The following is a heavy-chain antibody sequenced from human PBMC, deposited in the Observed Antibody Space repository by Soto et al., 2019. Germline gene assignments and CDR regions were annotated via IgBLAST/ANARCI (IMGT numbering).Heavy chain of an antibody. CDR3: AKDRGKIYFDY. V-gene: IGHV3-30*18. Sequence: GGSMRLSWAASGFSFSNSDMHWVRQAPDKGLGWVAFISYDGSNKYYADSVKGRFTISRDNSKNTLYLQMSSLRAEDTAVYYCAKDRGKIYFDYWGQGTLVAVSS. CDR2: ISYDGSNK. CDR1: GFSFSNSD. J-gene: IGHJ4*02.